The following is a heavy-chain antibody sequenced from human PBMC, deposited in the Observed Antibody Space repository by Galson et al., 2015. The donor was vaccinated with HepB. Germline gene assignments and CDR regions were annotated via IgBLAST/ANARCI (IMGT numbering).Heavy chain of an antibody. CDR3: AHRLLGSGSYQGGSFDY. J-gene: IGHJ4*02. D-gene: IGHD3-10*01. V-gene: IGHV2-5*02. CDR2: IYWDDYK. CDR1: GFSLYTSGVG. Sequence: PALVKPTQALTLTCTFSGFSLYTSGVGVGWIRQPPGKALEWLALIYWDDYKCYSPSLKSRLTITKDTSKNQVILTMTKMDPVDTATYYCAHRLLGSGSYQGGSFDYWGQGTLVTVSS.